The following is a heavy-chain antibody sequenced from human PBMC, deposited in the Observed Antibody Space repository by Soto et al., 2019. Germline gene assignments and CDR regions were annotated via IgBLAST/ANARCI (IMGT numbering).Heavy chain of an antibody. V-gene: IGHV3-48*01. CDR1: GFIFSTYS. Sequence: GGSLRLSCAASGFIFSTYSMNWVRQAPGKGLEWVSYISSSSTTIYYADSVQGRFTISRDNAKNSLYLQMNSLRAEDTALYFCARDSEYGAQFDYWGQGTLVTVSS. CDR3: ARDSEYGAQFDY. J-gene: IGHJ4*02. D-gene: IGHD1-26*01. CDR2: ISSSSTTI.